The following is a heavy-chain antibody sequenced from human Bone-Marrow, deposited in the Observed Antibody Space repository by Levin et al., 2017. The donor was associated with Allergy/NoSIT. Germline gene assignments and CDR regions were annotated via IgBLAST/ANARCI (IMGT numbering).Heavy chain of an antibody. V-gene: IGHV4-34*01. J-gene: IGHJ5*02. D-gene: IGHD2-15*01. CDR3: ARAVAATPMAFDP. CDR2: INHSGST. CDR1: GGSFSGYY. Sequence: SSETLSLTCAVYGGSFSGYYWSWIRQPPGKGLEWIGEINHSGSTNYNPSLKSRVTISVDTSKNQFSLKLSSVTAADTAVYYCARAVAATPMAFDPWGQGTLVTVSS.